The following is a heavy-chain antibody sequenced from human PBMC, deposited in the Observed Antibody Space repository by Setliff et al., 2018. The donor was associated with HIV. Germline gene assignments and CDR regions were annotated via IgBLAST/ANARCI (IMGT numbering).Heavy chain of an antibody. CDR2: INHRGVT. CDR3: ARHDHNFVSGFNDPAPSYSFDY. V-gene: IGHV4-34*01. J-gene: IGHJ4*02. Sequence: TLSLTCAVYGGLFTHYSWGWLRQSPGMGLEWLGEINHRGVTNYSPSLKTRGSLSVDTSKSQFSLKLTSVTAADTAVYYCARHDHNFVSGFNDPAPSYSFDYWGQGTLVTVSS. CDR1: GGLFTHYS. D-gene: IGHD3-3*01.